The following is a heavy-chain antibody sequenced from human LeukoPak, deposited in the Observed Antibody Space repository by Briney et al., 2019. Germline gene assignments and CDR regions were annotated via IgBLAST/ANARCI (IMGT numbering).Heavy chain of an antibody. V-gene: IGHV3-30*02. J-gene: IGHJ6*03. CDR1: GFTFSTYG. CDR2: IRYDGSKT. Sequence: PGGSLRLSCAASGFTFSTYGIHWARQAPGKGLEWVAFIRYDGSKTHYADSVKGRFTISRDNSKNMVYLQMNSLRSEDTAVYYCAKDKERESDFYYYMDVWGKGTTVTVSS. CDR3: AKDKERESDFYYYMDV.